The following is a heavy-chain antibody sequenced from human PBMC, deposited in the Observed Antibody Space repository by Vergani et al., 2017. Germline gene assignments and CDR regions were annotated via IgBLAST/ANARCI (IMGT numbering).Heavy chain of an antibody. D-gene: IGHD2-15*01. J-gene: IGHJ4*02. CDR1: GDSVISTDYH. CDR2: MDYSGST. Sequence: QVQLQESGPGLVKPSETLSLTCTVSGDSVISTDYHWGWIRQPPGTGLEWIGSMDYSGSTSYNQSLESRISISFETPKNQFSLTLTSVTAADTAVYYCASKRGACRAAYCHSYDFWGPGTLVGVSA. CDR3: ASKRGACRAAYCHSYDF. V-gene: IGHV4-39*01.